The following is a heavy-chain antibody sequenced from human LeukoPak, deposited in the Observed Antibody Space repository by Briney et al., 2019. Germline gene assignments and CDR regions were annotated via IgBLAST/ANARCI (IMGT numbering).Heavy chain of an antibody. Sequence: PGGSLRLSCVASGFTFRNSAMSWVRQAPGKGLEWVSGISGSGGSTYYADSVKGRFSISRDNSKNTLYMQMNSLRTEDTAVYYCAKGHYSTSDWGQGTLVTVSS. CDR3: AKGHYSTSD. D-gene: IGHD2-2*01. CDR1: GFTFRNSA. V-gene: IGHV3-23*01. CDR2: ISGSGGST. J-gene: IGHJ4*02.